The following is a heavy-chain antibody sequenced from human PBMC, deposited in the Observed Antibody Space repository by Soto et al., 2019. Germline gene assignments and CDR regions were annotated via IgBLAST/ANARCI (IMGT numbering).Heavy chain of an antibody. CDR3: ACGPYDNWYYLYMYV. J-gene: IGHJ6*03. Sequence: GASVKVSCKASGYTFNFYDIQWVRQAAGQGLEWMGWMNPNSGGTGYAQKFQGRVTMTRDTSITTAYMELSSLRSEDTAVYYCACGPYDNWYYLYMYVWGKGTTVTVAS. V-gene: IGHV1-8*01. D-gene: IGHD1-20*01. CDR1: GYTFNFYD. CDR2: MNPNSGGT.